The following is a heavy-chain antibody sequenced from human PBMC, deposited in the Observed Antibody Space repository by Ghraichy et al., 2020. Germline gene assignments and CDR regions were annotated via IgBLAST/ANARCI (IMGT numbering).Heavy chain of an antibody. CDR1: GASISTYH. CDR3: VRKDGDI. CDR2: IYHSGST. J-gene: IGHJ3*02. Sequence: TLSLTCTVSGASISTYHWSWFRQPPGKELEWIGYIYHSGSTNYNPSLKSRVSTSVDTSKNQLSLKLTSMTAADTAIYYCVRKDGDIWGQGTMVTVSS. V-gene: IGHV4-59*01.